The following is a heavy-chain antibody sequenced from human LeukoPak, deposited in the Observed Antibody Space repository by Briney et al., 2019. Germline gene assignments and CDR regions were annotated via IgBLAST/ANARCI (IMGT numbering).Heavy chain of an antibody. CDR2: LAYDGTNQ. V-gene: IGHV3-30*04. CDR1: GFDFNVYA. D-gene: IGHD5-18*01. J-gene: IGHJ4*02. CDR3: AKGGPLGDTNRFDH. Sequence: GGSLRLSCVTSGFDFNVYAMHWVRHSPAQGLEWAALLAYDGTNQYYADLVKGRFTISRDNSKNTVFLHMNSLRPQDTAIYYCAKGGPLGDTNRFDHWGQGTLVTVSS.